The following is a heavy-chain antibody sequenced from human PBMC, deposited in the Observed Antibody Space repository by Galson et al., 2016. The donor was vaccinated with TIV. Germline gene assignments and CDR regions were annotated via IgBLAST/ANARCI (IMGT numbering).Heavy chain of an antibody. D-gene: IGHD3-16*01. CDR3: ARHGAWSWYFDL. CDR2: VYYNGDT. V-gene: IGHV4-39*01. CDR1: GVSITSSTYY. Sequence: ETLSLTCTVSGVSITSSTYYWGWIRQPPGRGPEWIGSVYYNGDTYYNPSLKSRVTISVDTSKNQFSLKLNSVTAADTSIFYCARHGAWSWYFDLWGRGTLVTVSS. J-gene: IGHJ2*01.